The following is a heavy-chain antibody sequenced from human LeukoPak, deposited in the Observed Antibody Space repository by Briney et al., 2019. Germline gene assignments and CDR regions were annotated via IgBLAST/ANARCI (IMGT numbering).Heavy chain of an antibody. CDR1: GGSISSGSYY. CDR3: ARAADVVIRGIAVAGRYYYYYYMDV. V-gene: IGHV4-61*02. Sequence: PSETLSLTCTVSGGSISSGSYYWSWIRQPAGKGLEWIGRIYTSGSTNYNPSLKSRVTISVDTSKNQFSLKLSSVTAADTAVYYCARAADVVIRGIAVAGRYYYYYYMDVWGKGTTVTVS. CDR2: IYTSGST. D-gene: IGHD6-19*01. J-gene: IGHJ6*03.